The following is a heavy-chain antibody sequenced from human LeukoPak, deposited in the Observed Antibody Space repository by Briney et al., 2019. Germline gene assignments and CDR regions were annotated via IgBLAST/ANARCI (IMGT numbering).Heavy chain of an antibody. V-gene: IGHV4-4*09. Sequence: KPSETLSLTCTVSGGSISSYYWSWIRQPPGKGLEWVGYIYTSGSTNYNPSLKSRVTISVDTSKHQFSLKLSSVTAADTAVYYCARLYYDFWGAFDIWGQGTMVTVSS. CDR3: ARLYYDFWGAFDI. J-gene: IGHJ3*02. D-gene: IGHD3-3*01. CDR1: GGSISSYY. CDR2: IYTSGST.